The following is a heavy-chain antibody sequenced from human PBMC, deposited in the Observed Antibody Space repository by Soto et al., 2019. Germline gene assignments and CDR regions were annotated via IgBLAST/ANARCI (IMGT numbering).Heavy chain of an antibody. CDR2: ISYDGSNK. CDR3: AKVLSRYWGGGSCYYCYYGMGV. CDR1: GFTFSSYG. V-gene: IGHV3-30*18. J-gene: IGHJ6*02. Sequence: HPGGSLRLSCAASGFTFSSYGMHWVRQAPGKGLEWVAVISYDGSNKYYADSVKGRFTISRDNSKNTLYLQMNSLRAEDTAVYHCAKVLSRYWGGGSCYYCYYGMGVWGQETRVTVAS. D-gene: IGHD2-15*01.